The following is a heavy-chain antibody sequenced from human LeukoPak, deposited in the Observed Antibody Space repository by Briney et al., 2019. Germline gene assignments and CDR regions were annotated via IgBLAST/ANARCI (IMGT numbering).Heavy chain of an antibody. Sequence: SETLSLTCTVSGGSIGSYYWSWIRQPPGKGLEWIGYIYYSGSTNYNPSLKSRVTISVDTSKNQFSLKLSSVTAADTAVYYCARAYYDFWSGYSNWFDPWGQGTLVTVSS. J-gene: IGHJ5*02. CDR3: ARAYYDFWSGYSNWFDP. CDR1: GGSIGSYY. D-gene: IGHD3-3*01. CDR2: IYYSGST. V-gene: IGHV4-59*08.